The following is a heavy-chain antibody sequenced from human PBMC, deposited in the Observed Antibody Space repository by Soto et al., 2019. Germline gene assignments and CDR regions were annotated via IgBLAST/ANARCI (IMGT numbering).Heavy chain of an antibody. V-gene: IGHV4-4*02. J-gene: IGHJ3*02. CDR3: VRDEAHYDILTGSSLGRAFDI. Sequence: QVQLQESGPSLVKPSGTLSLTCVITNTSISSSNWWSXXXXXXXKGLXXXGEIYHTGRTNYAPSLKSRVTMSIDKSNNRFSLRLTSLTAADTAVYYCVRDEAHYDILTGSSLGRAFDIWGQGTMVTVSS. D-gene: IGHD3-9*01. CDR1: NTSISSSNW. CDR2: IYHTGRT.